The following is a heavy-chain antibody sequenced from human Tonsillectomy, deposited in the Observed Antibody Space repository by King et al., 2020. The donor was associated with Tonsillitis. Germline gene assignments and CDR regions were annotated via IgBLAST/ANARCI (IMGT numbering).Heavy chain of an antibody. V-gene: IGHV4-39*02. J-gene: IGHJ3*02. CDR2: IYYSGCT. CDR3: ARDRYYYDSSGYFDAFDI. Sequence: LQLQESGPGLVKPSETLSLTCTVSGGSISSSSYYWGWIRQPPGKGLEWIGSIYYSGCTYYNPSLKSRVTISVDTSKNQFSLKLSSVTAADTAVYYCARDRYYYDSSGYFDAFDIWGQGTMVTVSS. D-gene: IGHD3-22*01. CDR1: GGSISSSSYY.